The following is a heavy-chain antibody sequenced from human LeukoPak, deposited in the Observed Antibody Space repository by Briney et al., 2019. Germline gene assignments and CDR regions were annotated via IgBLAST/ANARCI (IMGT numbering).Heavy chain of an antibody. J-gene: IGHJ5*02. CDR2: INHSGST. Sequence: PGGSLRLSCAASGFAFSSYGMHWVRQAPGKGLEWIGEINHSGSTNYNPSLKSRVTISVDTSKNQFSLKLSSVTAADTAVYYCARGVLYFKRSFDPWGQGTLVTVSS. V-gene: IGHV4-34*01. CDR3: ARGVLYFKRSFDP. D-gene: IGHD2/OR15-2a*01. CDR1: GFAFSSYG.